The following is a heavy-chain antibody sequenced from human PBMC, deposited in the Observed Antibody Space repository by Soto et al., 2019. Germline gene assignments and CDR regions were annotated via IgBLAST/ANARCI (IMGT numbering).Heavy chain of an antibody. D-gene: IGHD1-1*01. CDR2: ISAHNGNT. CDR3: ARVRYGDY. Sequence: QAYLVQSGAEVKKPGASVKVSCKASGYTFTSYGITWVRQAPGQGLEWMGWISAHNGNTDYAQKLQGRVIVTRDTPTSSAHMELRGLIPDVTAVYYCARVRYGDYWGQGALVTVSS. CDR1: GYTFTSYG. J-gene: IGHJ4*02. V-gene: IGHV1-18*01.